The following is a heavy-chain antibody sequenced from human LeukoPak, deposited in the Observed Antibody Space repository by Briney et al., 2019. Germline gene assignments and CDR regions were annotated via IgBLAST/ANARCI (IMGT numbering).Heavy chain of an antibody. CDR2: INTNTGNP. CDR1: GYTFTSYA. J-gene: IGHJ4*02. D-gene: IGHD3-3*01. V-gene: IGHV7-4-1*02. Sequence: ASVKVSCRASGYTFTSYAMNWVRQAPGQGLEWMGWINTNTGNPTYAQGFTGRFVFSLDTSDSTAYLQISSLKAEDTAVYYCARSPYDFWSGYYDDYWGQGTLVTVSS. CDR3: ARSPYDFWSGYYDDY.